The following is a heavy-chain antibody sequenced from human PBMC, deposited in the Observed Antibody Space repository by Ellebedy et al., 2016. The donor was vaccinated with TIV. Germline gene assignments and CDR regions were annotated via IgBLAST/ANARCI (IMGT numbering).Heavy chain of an antibody. CDR2: IGISGART. Sequence: GESLKISCVASGFTFTSYSMSWVRQAPGKGLEWVSTIGISGARTYYADSVKGRFTISRDNSRNTLYLQMNSLRAEDTAVYYCARLGYRSSWFDYWGQGALVTVSS. CDR1: GFTFTSYS. CDR3: ARLGYRSSWFDY. V-gene: IGHV3-23*01. J-gene: IGHJ4*02. D-gene: IGHD6-13*01.